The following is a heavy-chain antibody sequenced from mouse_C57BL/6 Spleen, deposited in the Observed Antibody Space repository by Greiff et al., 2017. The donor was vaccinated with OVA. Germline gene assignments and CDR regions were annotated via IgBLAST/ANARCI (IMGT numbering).Heavy chain of an antibody. CDR2: ISYDGSN. CDR3: ARRTGTLFAY. D-gene: IGHD4-1*01. CDR1: GYSITSGYY. Sequence: ESGPGLVKPSQSLSLTCSVTGYSITSGYYWNWIRQFPGNKLEWMGYISYDGSNNYNPSLKNRISITRDTSKNQFFLKLNSVTTEDTATYYCARRTGTLFAYWGQGTLVTVSA. J-gene: IGHJ3*01. V-gene: IGHV3-6*01.